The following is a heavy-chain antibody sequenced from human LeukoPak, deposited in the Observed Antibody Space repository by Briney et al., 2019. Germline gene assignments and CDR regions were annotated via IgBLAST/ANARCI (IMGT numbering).Heavy chain of an antibody. J-gene: IGHJ4*02. CDR1: GVTFSRYW. CDR2: IKNDGSRT. CDR3: VKFVRHYFDY. Sequence: GGSLRLSCAASGVTFSRYWMHWVRQAPGKGLVWVSRIKNDGSRTTYADAVKGRFTISRDNSKNTVFLQMHSLRGDDTAVYYCVKFVRHYFDYWGQGTLVTVSS. D-gene: IGHD3-10*02. V-gene: IGHV3-74*01.